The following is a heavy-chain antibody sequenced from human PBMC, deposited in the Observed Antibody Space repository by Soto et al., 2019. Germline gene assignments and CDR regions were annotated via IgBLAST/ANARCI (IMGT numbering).Heavy chain of an antibody. V-gene: IGHV1-69*05. D-gene: IGHD1-26*01. CDR2: INPMCGGT. Sequence: ASVKVSCKASGGTFSSYAISWVRQAPGQGLEWMGGINPMCGGTSYAQQFQGRGSMTRDTSASTAYMELSSLRSEDTAMFYCARGPKSGNYFLSFFDYWGQGTLVTVSS. J-gene: IGHJ4*02. CDR1: GGTFSSYA. CDR3: ARGPKSGNYFLSFFDY.